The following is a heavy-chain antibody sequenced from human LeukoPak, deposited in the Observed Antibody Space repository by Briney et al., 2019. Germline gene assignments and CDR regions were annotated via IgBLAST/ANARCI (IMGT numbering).Heavy chain of an antibody. CDR3: ARDSGTTGEVKFDP. CDR2: IYYSGST. J-gene: IGHJ5*02. D-gene: IGHD3-10*01. CDR1: GDSISSYY. V-gene: IGHV4-59*12. Sequence: NPSETLSLTCTVSGDSISSYYWSWLRQPPGKGLEWVGYIYYSGSTNYTPSLKSRVTISVDTSKNQFSLKLMSVTAADTAVYYCARDSGTTGEVKFDPWGQGTLVTVSS.